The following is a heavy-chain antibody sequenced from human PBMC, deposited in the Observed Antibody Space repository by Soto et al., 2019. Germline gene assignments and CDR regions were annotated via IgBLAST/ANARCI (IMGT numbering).Heavy chain of an antibody. CDR3: ARVIWSGHLTSDL. CDR1: GFTFSSNS. CDR2: ISSSRSTI. Sequence: EVQVVESGGGLVQPGGSLRLSCAASGFTFSSNSMNWVRQAPGKGLEWISYISSSRSTIYANSVEGRFPISRDNAKNSLYLQMNSLRDEDTAVYYCARVIWSGHLTSDLWGQGTLVTVSS. V-gene: IGHV3-48*02. J-gene: IGHJ5*02. D-gene: IGHD3-3*01.